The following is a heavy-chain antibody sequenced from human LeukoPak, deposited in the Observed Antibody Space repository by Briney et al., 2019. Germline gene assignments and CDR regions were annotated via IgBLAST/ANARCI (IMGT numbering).Heavy chain of an antibody. D-gene: IGHD5-12*01. CDR2: IYYHENT. J-gene: IGHJ4*02. V-gene: IGHV4-39*01. CDR1: GGSISSSSDY. Sequence: PSETLSLTCTVSGGSISSSSDYWGWIRQAPGKGLEWIGSIYYHENTYYNASLKSRVTMYIDTSKNQFSLKLSSVTAADTAMYYCAKSNGYGLIDYWGQGTLVTVSS. CDR3: AKSNGYGLIDY.